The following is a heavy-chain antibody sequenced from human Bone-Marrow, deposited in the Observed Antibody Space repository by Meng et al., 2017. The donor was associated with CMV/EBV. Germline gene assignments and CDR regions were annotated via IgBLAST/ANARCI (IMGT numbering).Heavy chain of an antibody. J-gene: IGHJ3*02. CDR3: ARAAPFLVVPAALRAFDN. CDR1: GGSISSYY. V-gene: IGHV4-59*01. Sequence: SETLSLTCTVSGGSISSYYWSWIRQPPGKGLEWIGYIYYSGSTNYNPSLKSRVTISVDTSKNQFSLKLSSVTAADTAVYYCARAAPFLVVPAALRAFDNWGQGTMVTVSS. CDR2: IYYSGST. D-gene: IGHD2-2*01.